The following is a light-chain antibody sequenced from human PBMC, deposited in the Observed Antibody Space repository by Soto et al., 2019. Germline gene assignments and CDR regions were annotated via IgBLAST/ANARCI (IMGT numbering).Light chain of an antibody. J-gene: IGLJ2*01. V-gene: IGLV2-8*01. CDR2: EVS. CDR1: SSDVGGYNY. Sequence: QSALTQPPSASGSPGQSVTISCTGSSSDVGGYNYVSWYQQHPGKAPKLMISEVSKRPSGVPDRLPGSKSGNTASLTVSGRQAEDEADYYCSSYGCSNTVVFGGGTKLTVL. CDR3: SSYGCSNTVV.